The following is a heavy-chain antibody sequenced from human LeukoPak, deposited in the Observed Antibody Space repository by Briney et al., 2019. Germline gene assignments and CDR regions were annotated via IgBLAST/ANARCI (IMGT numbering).Heavy chain of an antibody. CDR3: ARDRGSSGYKTIFDY. V-gene: IGHV3-21*01. J-gene: IGHJ4*02. CDR2: ISDSGSST. Sequence: GGSLRLSCAASGFTFTNYGMTWVRQAPGKGLEWVSFISDSGSSTFYADSVKGRFTISRDNAKNSLYLQMNSLRAEDTAVYYCARDRGSSGYKTIFDYWGQGTLVTVSS. D-gene: IGHD6-25*01. CDR1: GFTFTNYG.